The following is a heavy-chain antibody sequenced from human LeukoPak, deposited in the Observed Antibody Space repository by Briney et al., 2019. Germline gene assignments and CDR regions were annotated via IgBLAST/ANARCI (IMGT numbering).Heavy chain of an antibody. V-gene: IGHV7-4-1*02. D-gene: IGHD6-6*01. Sequence: GASVTVSFTASGYTFTIYAMNWVRQAPGQGVGWMGWINTNTGNTTYTQGFTGRIVFSLDTSVSTAYLQISSLKAEDTAVYYCAREGGLYSSSSSWGLFVYWGQGTLVTVSS. CDR1: GYTFTIYA. CDR3: AREGGLYSSSSSWGLFVY. CDR2: INTNTGNT. J-gene: IGHJ4*02.